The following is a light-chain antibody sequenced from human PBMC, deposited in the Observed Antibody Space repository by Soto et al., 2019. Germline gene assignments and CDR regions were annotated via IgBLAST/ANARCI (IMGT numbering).Light chain of an antibody. CDR1: QSVSTH. V-gene: IGKV3-15*01. Sequence: EKVMTQSPATLSVSPGDRATLSCRSSQSVSTHLAWYQQKPGQAPRLLIYGASTRATGIPARFSGSGSGTEFTLTISRLEPEDFAVYYCQQYGSSGTFGQGTKVDIK. J-gene: IGKJ1*01. CDR3: QQYGSSGT. CDR2: GAS.